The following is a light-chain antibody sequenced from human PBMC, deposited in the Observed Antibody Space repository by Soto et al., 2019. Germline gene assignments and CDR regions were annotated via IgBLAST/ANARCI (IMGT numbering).Light chain of an antibody. Sequence: QSALTQPASVSGSAGQSITISCTGTSSDVGNYNLVSWYLHHPGEAPKLLIYEDTKRPSGVSNRFSGSRSGNTASLTVSGLQAEDETDYYCCSYAGSSTYVFGTGTKLTVL. CDR2: EDT. V-gene: IGLV2-23*01. CDR3: CSYAGSSTYV. J-gene: IGLJ1*01. CDR1: SSDVGNYNL.